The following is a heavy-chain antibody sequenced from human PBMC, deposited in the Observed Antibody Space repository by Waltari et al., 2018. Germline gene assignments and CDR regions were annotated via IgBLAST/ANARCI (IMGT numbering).Heavy chain of an antibody. J-gene: IGHJ5*02. V-gene: IGHV1-69*01. D-gene: IGHD3-22*01. CDR3: ASPRGYYDSSGSPGWFDP. Sequence: QVQLVQSGAEVKKPGSSVKVSCKASGGTFSSYAISWVRQAPGQGLEWMGGIIPIFGTANYAQKFQGRVTITADESTSTAYRELSSLRSEDTAVYYGASPRGYYDSSGSPGWFDPWGQGTLVTVSS. CDR1: GGTFSSYA. CDR2: IIPIFGTA.